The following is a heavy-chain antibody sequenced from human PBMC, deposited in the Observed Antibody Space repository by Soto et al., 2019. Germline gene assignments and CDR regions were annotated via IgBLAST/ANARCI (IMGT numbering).Heavy chain of an antibody. J-gene: IGHJ6*02. CDR3: QQQLVFGSYYGMDV. Sequence: GGSLRLSCAASGFTFSNAWMSWVRQAPGKGLEWVGRIKSKTDGGTTDYAAPVKGRFTISRDDSKNTLYLQMNSLKTEDTAVYYCQQQLVFGSYYGMDVWGQGTTVTVSS. V-gene: IGHV3-15*01. D-gene: IGHD6-13*01. CDR2: IKSKTDGGTT. CDR1: GFTFSNAW.